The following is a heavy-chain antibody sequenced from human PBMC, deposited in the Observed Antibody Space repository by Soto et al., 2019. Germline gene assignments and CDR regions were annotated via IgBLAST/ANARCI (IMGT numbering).Heavy chain of an antibody. CDR1: GGSISSGDYY. V-gene: IGHV4-30-4*01. CDR2: IYYSGST. CDR3: ARAPVDTAMVTLAFDY. Sequence: SETLSLTCTVSGGSISSGDYYWSWIRQPPGQGLEWIGYIYYSGSTYYNPSLKSRVTISVDTSKNQFSLKLSSVTAADTAVYYCARAPVDTAMVTLAFDYWGQGTLVTVSS. J-gene: IGHJ4*02. D-gene: IGHD5-18*01.